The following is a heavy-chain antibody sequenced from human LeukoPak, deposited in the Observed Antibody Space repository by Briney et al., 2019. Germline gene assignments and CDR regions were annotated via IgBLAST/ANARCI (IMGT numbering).Heavy chain of an antibody. CDR3: ARGVSEYSSGWREKFDY. CDR2: IKKDGSEK. J-gene: IGHJ4*02. D-gene: IGHD6-19*01. V-gene: IGHV3-7*03. CDR1: GFTFSSHW. Sequence: GGSLRLSCAASGFTFSSHWMSWVRQAPGKGLEWVANIKKDGSEKYYVDSVKGRFTISRDNAKNSLYLQMNSLRAEDTALYYCARGVSEYSSGWREKFDYWGQGTLVTVSS.